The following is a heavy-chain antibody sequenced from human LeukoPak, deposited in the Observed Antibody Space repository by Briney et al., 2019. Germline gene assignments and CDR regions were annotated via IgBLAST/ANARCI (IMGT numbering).Heavy chain of an antibody. V-gene: IGHV3-23*01. CDR2: ISASGGST. J-gene: IGHJ5*02. CDR3: AKDKDSGSPRWFYP. Sequence: QPGGSLRLSCAASGFTFSNYALSWLRQAPGKGLEWVSGISASGGSTFYADSVKGRFTISRDNSKDTLFLQMNSLRADDTAVYYCAKDKDSGSPRWFYPWGQGTLVTVSS. CDR1: GFTFSNYA. D-gene: IGHD1-26*01.